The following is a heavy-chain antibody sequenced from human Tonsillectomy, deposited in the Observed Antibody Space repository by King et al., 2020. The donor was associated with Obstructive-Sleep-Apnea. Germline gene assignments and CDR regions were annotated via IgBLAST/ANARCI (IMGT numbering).Heavy chain of an antibody. Sequence: VQLVESGGGLVQPGGSLRLSCAASGFTFRNFWMTWVRQAPGQGLEWVANIKQDGSEKDYGDSVKGRFTISRDNAKNSLNLQMNSLRAEDTAVYYCARIGSEYYRSGNPYGGAFDRWGQGTLVTVSS. J-gene: IGHJ4*02. CDR3: ARIGSEYYRSGNPYGGAFDR. V-gene: IGHV3-7*03. D-gene: IGHD3-10*01. CDR1: GFTFRNFW. CDR2: IKQDGSEK.